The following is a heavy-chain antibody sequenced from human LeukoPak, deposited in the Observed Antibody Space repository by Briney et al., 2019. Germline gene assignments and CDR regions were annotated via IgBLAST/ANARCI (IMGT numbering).Heavy chain of an antibody. Sequence: GGSLRPSCAVSGFTVSSNYMSWVRQPPGKGLEWVSVIYSGGSTYYADSVKGRFTISRHDSRDTLYLQMNSLRVEDTAVYYCARDVRSCIRCRNAPLQDRWFDPWGQGTLVTVSS. V-gene: IGHV3-53*04. J-gene: IGHJ5*02. CDR3: ARDVRSCIRCRNAPLQDRWFDP. CDR1: GFTVSSNY. D-gene: IGHD2-8*02. CDR2: IYSGGST.